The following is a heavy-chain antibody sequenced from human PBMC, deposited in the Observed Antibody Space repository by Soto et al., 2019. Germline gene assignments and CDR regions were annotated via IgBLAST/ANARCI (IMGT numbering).Heavy chain of an antibody. CDR3: AKDRMGAGVRGYFDY. CDR2: KSYDGSNK. CDR1: GFTFSAYG. D-gene: IGHD3-10*01. V-gene: IGHV3-30*18. Sequence: QVQLVESGGGVVQPGRSLRLSCAGSGFTFSAYGMDWVRQAPGKGLEWVAVKSYDGSNKYYADSVKGRFTISRDNSKNTLYLQMNSLRAEDTAVYYCAKDRMGAGVRGYFDYWGQGTLVTVSS. J-gene: IGHJ4*02.